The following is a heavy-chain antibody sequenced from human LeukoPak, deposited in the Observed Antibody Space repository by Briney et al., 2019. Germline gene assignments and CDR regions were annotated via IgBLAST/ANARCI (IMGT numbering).Heavy chain of an antibody. CDR2: IIPIFGTA. Sequence: SVKVSCKASGGTFSSYAISWVRQAPGQGLEWMGGIIPIFGTANYAQKFQGRVTITADESTITAYMELSSLRSEDTAVYYCATHLGYCSSTSCYTVLHASQYYYYMDVWGKGTTVTVSS. CDR3: ATHLGYCSSTSCYTVLHASQYYYYMDV. D-gene: IGHD2-2*02. CDR1: GGTFSSYA. V-gene: IGHV1-69*13. J-gene: IGHJ6*03.